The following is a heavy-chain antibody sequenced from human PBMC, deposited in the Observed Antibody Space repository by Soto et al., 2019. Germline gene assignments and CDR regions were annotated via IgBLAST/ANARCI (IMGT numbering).Heavy chain of an antibody. CDR2: IIPIFGTA. CDR3: ARDGRVHYDILTGYSYYYGMDV. V-gene: IGHV1-69*06. J-gene: IGHJ6*02. Sequence: QVQLVQSGAEVKKPGSSVKVSCKASGGTFSSYAISWVRQAPGQGLEWMGGIIPIFGTANYAQKFQGRVTITADKSTSTAYMELRSLRSADTAVYYCARDGRVHYDILTGYSYYYGMDVWGQGTTVTVSS. CDR1: GGTFSSYA. D-gene: IGHD3-9*01.